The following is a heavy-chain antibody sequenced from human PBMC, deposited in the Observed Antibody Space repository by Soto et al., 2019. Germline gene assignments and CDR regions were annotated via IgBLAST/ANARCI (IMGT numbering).Heavy chain of an antibody. CDR1: GGSISSSNW. CDR3: ARAYYDFWSGYANWFDP. D-gene: IGHD3-3*01. CDR2: IYHSGST. Sequence: SETLSLTCAVSGGSISSSNWWSWVRQPPGKGLEWIGEIYHSGSTNYNPSLKSRVTISVDKSKNQFSLKLSSVTAADTAVYYCARAYYDFWSGYANWFDPWGQGTLVTVSS. J-gene: IGHJ5*02. V-gene: IGHV4-4*02.